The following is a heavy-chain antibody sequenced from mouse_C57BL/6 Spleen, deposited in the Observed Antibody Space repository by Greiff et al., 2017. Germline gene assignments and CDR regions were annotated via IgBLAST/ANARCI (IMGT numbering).Heavy chain of an antibody. D-gene: IGHD2-2*01. CDR2: IYPGGGYT. Sequence: VHLVESGAELVRPGTSVKMSCKASGYTFTNYWIGWAKQRPGHGLEWIGDIYPGGGYTNYNEKFKGKATLTADKSSSTAYMQFSSLTSEDSAIYYCARCDYGSYWFAYWGQGTLVTVSA. V-gene: IGHV1-63*01. CDR3: ARCDYGSYWFAY. J-gene: IGHJ3*01. CDR1: GYTFTNYW.